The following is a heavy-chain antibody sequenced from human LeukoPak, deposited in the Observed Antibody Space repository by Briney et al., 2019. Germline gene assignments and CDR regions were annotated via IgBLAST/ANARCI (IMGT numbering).Heavy chain of an antibody. CDR2: VFYDGGT. Sequence: SETLSLTCTVSGGSISSFYWSWVRQPPGKGLEWVGYVFYDGGTRYAASLESRVTIFLDTSKNQFSLKLSSVTAADTAVYYCARAPSGWYALDIWGQGTMVTVSS. D-gene: IGHD6-19*01. CDR1: GGSISSFY. V-gene: IGHV4-59*01. CDR3: ARAPSGWYALDI. J-gene: IGHJ3*02.